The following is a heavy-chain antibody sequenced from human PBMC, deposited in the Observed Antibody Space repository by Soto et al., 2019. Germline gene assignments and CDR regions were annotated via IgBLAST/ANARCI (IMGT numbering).Heavy chain of an antibody. D-gene: IGHD6-13*01. Sequence: QITLKESGPTLVKPTQTLTLTCTFSGFSLSTSGVGVGWIRQPPGKALEWLALIYWDDDKRYSPSLKSSLSITKDTSKNQVVLTMTNMVPVDTATYYCAHSGIIPAAGTGYYFDYWGQGTLVTVSS. CDR2: IYWDDDK. J-gene: IGHJ4*02. CDR3: AHSGIIPAAGTGYYFDY. V-gene: IGHV2-5*02. CDR1: GFSLSTSGVG.